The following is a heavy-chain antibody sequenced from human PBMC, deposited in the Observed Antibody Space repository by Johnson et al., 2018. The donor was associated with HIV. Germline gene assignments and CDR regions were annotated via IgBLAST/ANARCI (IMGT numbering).Heavy chain of an antibody. V-gene: IGHV3-30*04. D-gene: IGHD2-21*02. CDR1: GFTFSYYA. CDR2: ISHDGSNR. J-gene: IGHJ3*02. Sequence: QVQLVESGGGVVQPGRSLRLSCAASGFTFSYYAMHWVRQAPGKGLEWMAVISHDGSNRYYADSVKGRFTISRDNSKNTLYLQTNSLRGEDTAVYYCAKDLGWGLGDDAFDIWGQGTMVTVSS. CDR3: AKDLGWGLGDDAFDI.